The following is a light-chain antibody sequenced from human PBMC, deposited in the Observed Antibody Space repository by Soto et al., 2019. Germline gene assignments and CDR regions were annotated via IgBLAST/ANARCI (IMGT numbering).Light chain of an antibody. V-gene: IGLV2-23*01. Sequence: QSALTQPASVSGSPGQSITISCTGTISDVGSYNLVSWFQQRPGKAPKLIISGASKRPSVISIRFSGSKSGNAASLTISRLQAEDEADYYCCSYAGSSTYVFGTGTKLTVL. CDR1: ISDVGSYNL. CDR3: CSYAGSSTYV. J-gene: IGLJ1*01. CDR2: GAS.